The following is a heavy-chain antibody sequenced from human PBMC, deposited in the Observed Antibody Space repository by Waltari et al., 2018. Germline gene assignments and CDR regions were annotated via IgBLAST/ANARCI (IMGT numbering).Heavy chain of an antibody. D-gene: IGHD5-12*01. CDR3: ARGWYSGYDFFDY. CDR2: IDDSGSA. Sequence: QVQLKQWGAGLLRPSETLSLTCDVSGGSFNTYHWSWIRQTPGKGLEYIGKIDDSGSANYNPSLKSRFIISIDASKKQFSLRLTSVTAADTAVYFCARGWYSGYDFFDYWGQGELVTVIS. V-gene: IGHV4-34*01. CDR1: GGSFNTYH. J-gene: IGHJ4*02.